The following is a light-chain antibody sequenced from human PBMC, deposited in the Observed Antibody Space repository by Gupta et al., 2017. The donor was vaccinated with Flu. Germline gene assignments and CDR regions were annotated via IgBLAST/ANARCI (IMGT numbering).Light chain of an antibody. Sequence: TGSSSDIGAYDYVSWYHQHPGKAPKLIIYDVNNRPSGVSTRFSGSKSGNMASLTISGLQAEGEAEYYDGAYGAVGVFGGGTKVTVL. CDR3: GAYGAVGV. CDR2: DVN. CDR1: SSDIGAYDY. J-gene: IGLJ3*02. V-gene: IGLV2-14*03.